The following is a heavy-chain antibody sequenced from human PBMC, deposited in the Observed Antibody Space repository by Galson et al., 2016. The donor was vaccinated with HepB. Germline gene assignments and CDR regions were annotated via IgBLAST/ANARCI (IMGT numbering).Heavy chain of an antibody. CDR3: ARDQNRHYSSGWGYYYYGLDV. V-gene: IGHV3-30*04. Sequence: SLRLSCAASGFTFSSYAMHWVRQAPGKGLEWVAVISYDGSNKYYADSVKGRFTISGDNSKNTLYLQMNSLRAEDTAVYYCARDQNRHYSSGWGYYYYGLDVWGQGTTVTVSS. CDR2: ISYDGSNK. CDR1: GFTFSSYA. J-gene: IGHJ6*02. D-gene: IGHD6-19*01.